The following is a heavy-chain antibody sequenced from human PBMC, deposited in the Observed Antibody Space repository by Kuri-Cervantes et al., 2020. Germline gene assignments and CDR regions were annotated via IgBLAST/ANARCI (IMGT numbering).Heavy chain of an antibody. CDR3: ARRSGGGGSYDY. J-gene: IGHJ4*02. D-gene: IGHD3-10*01. Sequence: GESLQISCAASGFTFSSYSMNWVRQAPGKGLEWVSSISSSSSYIYYADSVKGRFTISRDNAKNSLYLQMNSLRAEDTAVYYCARRSGGGGSYDYWGQGTLVTVSS. V-gene: IGHV3-21*01. CDR2: ISSSSSYI. CDR1: GFTFSSYS.